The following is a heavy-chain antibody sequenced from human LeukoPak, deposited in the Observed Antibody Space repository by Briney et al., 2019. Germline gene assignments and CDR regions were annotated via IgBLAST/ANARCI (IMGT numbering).Heavy chain of an antibody. CDR3: ARFFDF. J-gene: IGHJ4*02. V-gene: IGHV3-48*02. Sequence: GGSLRLSCAASGFTFSSHDMNWVRQAPGKGLEWVSYISTSSSSIYYADSVKGRFTISRDNAKNSLYLQMNSLRDEDTAVYYCARFFDFWGQGTLVTVSS. CDR1: GFTFSSHD. CDR2: ISTSSSSI.